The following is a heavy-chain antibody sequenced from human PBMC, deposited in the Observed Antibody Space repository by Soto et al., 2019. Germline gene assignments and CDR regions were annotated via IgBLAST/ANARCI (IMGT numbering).Heavy chain of an antibody. V-gene: IGHV4-39*01. CDR1: AGSISSSSYY. CDR2: IYYSGST. Sequence: PSETLSLTCILAAGSISSSSYYWGWIRHPPGKGLEWSGSIYYSGSTYYNPSLKSRVTISVDTSKNQFSLKLSSVTAADTAVFYCARHRARNWFDPWGQGTLVTVSS. J-gene: IGHJ5*02. D-gene: IGHD6-6*01. CDR3: ARHRARNWFDP.